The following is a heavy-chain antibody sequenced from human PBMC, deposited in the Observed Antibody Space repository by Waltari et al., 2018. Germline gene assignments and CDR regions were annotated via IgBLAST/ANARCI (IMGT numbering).Heavy chain of an antibody. CDR3: ARGGGYSYGFNWFDP. J-gene: IGHJ5*02. D-gene: IGHD5-18*01. CDR2: IYYSGST. CDR1: VGSISSYY. V-gene: IGHV4-59*01. Sequence: QVQLQESGPGLVKPSETLSLTCTVSVGSISSYYWSWIRQPPGKGLEWVGYIYYSGSTNYNPSLKSRVTISVDTSKNQFSLKLSSVTAADTAVYYCARGGGYSYGFNWFDPWGQGTLVTVSS.